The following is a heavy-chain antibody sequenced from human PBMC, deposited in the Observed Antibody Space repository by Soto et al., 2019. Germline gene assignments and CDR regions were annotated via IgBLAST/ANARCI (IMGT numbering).Heavy chain of an antibody. Sequence: PSETLSLTCAVSGGSISSSNWWSWVRQPPGKGLEWIGEIYHSGSTNYNPSLKSRVTISVDKSKNQFSLKLSSVTAADTAVYYCARVSSSSLTHQFDYWGQGTLVTVSS. V-gene: IGHV4-4*02. CDR3: ARVSSSSLTHQFDY. J-gene: IGHJ4*02. CDR1: GGSISSSNW. CDR2: IYHSGST. D-gene: IGHD6-6*01.